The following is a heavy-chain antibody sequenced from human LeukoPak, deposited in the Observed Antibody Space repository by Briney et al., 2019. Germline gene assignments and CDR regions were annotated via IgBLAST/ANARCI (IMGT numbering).Heavy chain of an antibody. CDR3: AKLFGSPYSFDY. D-gene: IGHD3-10*02. CDR2: IGGSGGGT. Sequence: GGSLRLSCAASGFTFSSSAMSWVRQAPGKGLEWASAIGGSGGGTYYADSVKGRFTISRDNSKNTLYLQMNSLSAEDTAVYYCAKLFGSPYSFDYWGQGILVTVSS. CDR1: GFTFSSSA. J-gene: IGHJ4*02. V-gene: IGHV3-23*01.